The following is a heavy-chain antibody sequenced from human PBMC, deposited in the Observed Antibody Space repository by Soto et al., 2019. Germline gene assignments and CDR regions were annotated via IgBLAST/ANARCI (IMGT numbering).Heavy chain of an antibody. CDR2: ISAYNGNT. Sequence: QVQLVQSGAEVKKPGASVKVSCKASGYTFTSYGISWVRQAPGQGREWLGWISAYNGNTNYAQKLQGRVTMTTDKSTRTAYMALRSLRSDATAVYYCARDHSYDSSGSGIWGQGTMVTVSS. D-gene: IGHD3-22*01. V-gene: IGHV1-18*04. CDR1: GYTFTSYG. CDR3: ARDHSYDSSGSGI. J-gene: IGHJ3*02.